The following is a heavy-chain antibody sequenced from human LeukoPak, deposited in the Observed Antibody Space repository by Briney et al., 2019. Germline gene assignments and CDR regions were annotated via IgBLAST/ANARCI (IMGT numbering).Heavy chain of an antibody. CDR1: GFTFSSYG. V-gene: IGHV3-33*01. D-gene: IGHD1-26*01. CDR2: IWYDGSNK. Sequence: GGSLRLSCAASGFTFSSYGMHWVRQAPGKGLEWVALIWYDGSNKYYGDSVKGRFTISRDNSKNTLYLQMNSLRAEDTAVYYCARDWENYWGQGTLVTVSS. CDR3: ARDWENY. J-gene: IGHJ4*02.